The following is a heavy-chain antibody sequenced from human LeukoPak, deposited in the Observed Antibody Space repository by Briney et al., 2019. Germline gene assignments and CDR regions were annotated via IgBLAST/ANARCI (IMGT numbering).Heavy chain of an antibody. CDR2: ISSSGGTI. CDR1: GFTFSSYE. CDR3: ARDRVSHFDY. J-gene: IGHJ4*02. Sequence: PGGSLRLSCAASGFTFSSYEMNWVRQAPGKGLEWVSYISSSGGTIYYAASVKGRFTISRDNAKNSLYLQMNSLRAEDTVVYYCARDRVSHFDYWGQGTLVTVSS. D-gene: IGHD6-6*01. V-gene: IGHV3-48*03.